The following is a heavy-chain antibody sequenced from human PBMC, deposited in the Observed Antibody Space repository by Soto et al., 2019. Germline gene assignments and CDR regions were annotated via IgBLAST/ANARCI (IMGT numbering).Heavy chain of an antibody. V-gene: IGHV5-51*01. D-gene: IGHD3-16*02. J-gene: IGHJ4*02. CDR2: IYPGDSDT. CDR1: GYSFTGYW. CDR3: GRRPVIPGAAPFDY. Sequence: PGESLKISCKGSGYSFTGYWIGWVRQMPGKGLEWMGIIYPGDSDTRYSPSFQGQVTISADKSISTAYLQWSSLKASDTAIYYCGRRPVIPGAAPFDYWGRGFLVTFPS.